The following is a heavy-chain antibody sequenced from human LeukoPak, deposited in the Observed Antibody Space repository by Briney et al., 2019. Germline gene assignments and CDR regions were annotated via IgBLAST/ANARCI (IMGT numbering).Heavy chain of an antibody. D-gene: IGHD3-22*01. CDR2: IYYSGST. CDR3: AAYSSGYHDY. CDR1: GCSISSGGHY. J-gene: IGHJ4*02. V-gene: IGHV4-31*01. Sequence: SQTLSLTCTVSGCSISSGGHYWSWIRQHPGKGLEWIGYIYYSGSTYYTPSLKSVVTISVDTSKNQFSLKLSSVTAADTAVYYCAAYSSGYHDYWGQVTLINVSS.